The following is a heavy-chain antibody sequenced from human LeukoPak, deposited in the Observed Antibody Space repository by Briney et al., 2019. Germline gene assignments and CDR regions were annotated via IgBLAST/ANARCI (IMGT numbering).Heavy chain of an antibody. CDR2: ISYDGSNK. Sequence: PGGSLRLSCAASGFTFTSYGMHWVRQAPGKGLEWVAVISYDGSNKSYADSVKGRFTISRDNSKNTLYVQMNSLRGEDTAVYYCAKAPSRSSGWSIDYWGQGTLVTVSS. D-gene: IGHD6-19*01. CDR3: AKAPSRSSGWSIDY. J-gene: IGHJ4*02. V-gene: IGHV3-30*18. CDR1: GFTFTSYG.